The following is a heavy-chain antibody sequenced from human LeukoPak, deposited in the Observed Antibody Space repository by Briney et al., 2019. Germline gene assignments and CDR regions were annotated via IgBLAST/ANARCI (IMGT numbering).Heavy chain of an antibody. D-gene: IGHD6-6*01. V-gene: IGHV4-4*09. Sequence: PSETLSLTCTVSGGSISSYYWSWIRQPPGKGLEGIGYIYTSGSTNYNPSLKSRVTISVDTSQNQSSVKLSSVTAADTAVYYCARFSAARPVYYYYMDVWGKGTTVTVSS. CDR1: GGSISSYY. J-gene: IGHJ6*03. CDR2: IYTSGST. CDR3: ARFSAARPVYYYYMDV.